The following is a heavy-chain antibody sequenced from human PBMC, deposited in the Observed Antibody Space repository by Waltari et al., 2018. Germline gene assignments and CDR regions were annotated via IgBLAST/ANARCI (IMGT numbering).Heavy chain of an antibody. J-gene: IGHJ4*02. Sequence: QVQLQESGPGLVKPSETLSLTCTVSGGSISSYYWSWIRQPPGKGLEWIGYIYYSGSTNYNPSRKSRVTISVDTSKNQFSLKLSSVTAADTAVYYCASLGDSLWEFDYWGQGTLVTVSS. V-gene: IGHV4-59*01. CDR1: GGSISSYY. CDR2: IYYSGST. D-gene: IGHD3-16*01. CDR3: ASLGDSLWEFDY.